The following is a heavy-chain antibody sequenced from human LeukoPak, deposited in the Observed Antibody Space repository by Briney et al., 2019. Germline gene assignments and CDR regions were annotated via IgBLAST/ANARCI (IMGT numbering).Heavy chain of an antibody. CDR2: IKQDGSEK. V-gene: IGHV3-7*01. D-gene: IGHD2-15*01. J-gene: IGHJ3*02. CDR3: ARHRNGGSQDDAFDI. Sequence: GGSLRLSCAASEFTFSSYWMSWVRQAPGKGLEWVADIKQDGSEKYYVDSVKGRFTISRQNAKNSLFLQMNSLRAEDTAVYYCARHRNGGSQDDAFDIWGQGTMVTVSS. CDR1: EFTFSSYW.